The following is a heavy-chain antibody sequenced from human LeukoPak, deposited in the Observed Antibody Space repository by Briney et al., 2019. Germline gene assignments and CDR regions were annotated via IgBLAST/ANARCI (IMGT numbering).Heavy chain of an antibody. CDR3: ARDTYRSSCYAFGI. CDR2: INPNSGDT. V-gene: IGHV1-2*02. J-gene: IGHJ3*02. CDR1: GYTFTDYY. Sequence: ASVKVSCKASGYTFTDYYMHWVRQAPGQGLGWMGWINPNSGDTNYAQKFQGRVTMTRDTSISTAYMDLSRLRSDDTAVYYCARDTYRSSCYAFGIWGQGTMVTDSS. D-gene: IGHD6-13*01.